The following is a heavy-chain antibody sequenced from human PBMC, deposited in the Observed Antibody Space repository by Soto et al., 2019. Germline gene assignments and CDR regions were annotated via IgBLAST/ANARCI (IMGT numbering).Heavy chain of an antibody. D-gene: IGHD3-10*01. CDR2: ISPMFGAA. V-gene: IGHV1-69*19. J-gene: IGHJ4*02. CDR3: AREVQVHTPAFVY. CDR1: GGTFNPYA. Sequence: QVQLVQSGAEMKKPGSSVKVSCQPSGGTFNPYAMNWVRQAPGQGPEWMGDISPMFGAANYAPKFQGRVTITADESTGTSYMQLSSLTSEDTALYFSAREVQVHTPAFVYWGQGTLVTVSS.